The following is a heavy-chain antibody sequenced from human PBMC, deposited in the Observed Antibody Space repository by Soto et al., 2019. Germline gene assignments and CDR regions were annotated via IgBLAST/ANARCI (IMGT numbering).Heavy chain of an antibody. Sequence: QVQLVQPGVEVKKPGASVKVSCKASGYTFTSHDINWVRQATGQGLEWMGWMSPNSGNTGYARKFQGRVTMTRSTSISTAYVELSSLTSEDTAVYYCARGPPNWGFDSWGQGTLVIVSS. CDR2: MSPNSGNT. D-gene: IGHD7-27*01. CDR3: ARGPPNWGFDS. V-gene: IGHV1-8*01. J-gene: IGHJ5*01. CDR1: GYTFTSHD.